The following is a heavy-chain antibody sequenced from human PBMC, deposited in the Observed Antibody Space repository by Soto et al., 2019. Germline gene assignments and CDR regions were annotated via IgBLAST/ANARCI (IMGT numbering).Heavy chain of an antibody. CDR2: ISYDGSNK. CDR3: AKDTLSYYGSGTGD. CDR1: GFTFSSYG. D-gene: IGHD3-10*01. Sequence: GGSLRLSCAASGFTFSSYGMHWVRQAPGKGLEWVAVISYDGSNKYYADSVKGRFTISRDNSKNTLYLQMNSLRAEDTAVYYCAKDTLSYYGSGTGDWGQGTLVTVSS. J-gene: IGHJ4*02. V-gene: IGHV3-30*18.